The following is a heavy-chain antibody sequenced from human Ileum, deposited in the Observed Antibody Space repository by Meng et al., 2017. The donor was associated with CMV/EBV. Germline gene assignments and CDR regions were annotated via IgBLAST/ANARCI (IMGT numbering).Heavy chain of an antibody. V-gene: IGHV3-74*01. CDR3: ASIGDPPIDD. Sequence: EVQLVESGGGLVQPGGSLRLSCAVSGFTFSSHWMHWVRQAPGKGVVWVSRMNSDGSSRDYADSVKGRFSISRDNAKNTLYLQMNSLRAEDTAGYYCASIGDPPIDDWGQGTLVTVSS. CDR2: MNSDGSSR. J-gene: IGHJ4*02. CDR1: GFTFSSHW. D-gene: IGHD4-17*01.